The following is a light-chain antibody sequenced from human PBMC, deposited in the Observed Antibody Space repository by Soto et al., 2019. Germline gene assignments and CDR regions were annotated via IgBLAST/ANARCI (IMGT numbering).Light chain of an antibody. CDR2: DNN. CDR3: GTWDSSLSAGV. CDR1: SSNIGNNY. V-gene: IGLV1-51*01. Sequence: QSVLTQPPSVSAAPGQKVTISCSGSSSNIGNNYVYWYQQLPGTAPKVLIYDNNKRPSRIPDRFSGSKSGTSATLGITGLQTGDEADYYCGTWDSSLSAGVFGGGTKLTVL. J-gene: IGLJ3*02.